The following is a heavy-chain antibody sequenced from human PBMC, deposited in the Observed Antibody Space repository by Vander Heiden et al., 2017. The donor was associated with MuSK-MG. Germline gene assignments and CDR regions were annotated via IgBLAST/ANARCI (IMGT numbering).Heavy chain of an antibody. CDR3: ARDQLATNVYFDL. D-gene: IGHD1-1*01. V-gene: IGHV3-30*19. CDR1: GFTFSSYG. J-gene: IGHJ2*01. Sequence: QVQLVESGGGVVQPERSLRLSCAASGFTFSSYGMPWVRQAPGKGLEWVAVISYDGSNENYADAVKGRFTISRDNSKNTLYLQVNSMRAEDTAVYYCARDQLATNVYFDLWGRGTLVTVSS. CDR2: ISYDGSNE.